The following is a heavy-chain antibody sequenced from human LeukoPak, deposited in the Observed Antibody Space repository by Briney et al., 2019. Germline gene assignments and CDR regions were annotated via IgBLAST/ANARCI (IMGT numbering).Heavy chain of an antibody. V-gene: IGHV3-53*01. CDR3: ARGVANYYDNSGYQN. J-gene: IGHJ4*02. Sequence: GGSLRLSCAASGFTFSDYYMSWIRQAPGKGLEWVSVIETGGKTNYADSVKGRFTISRDNSKNTLYLQMNSLRAEDTAVYYCARGVANYYDNSGYQNWGQGTLVTVSS. CDR2: IETGGKT. CDR1: GFTFSDYY. D-gene: IGHD3-22*01.